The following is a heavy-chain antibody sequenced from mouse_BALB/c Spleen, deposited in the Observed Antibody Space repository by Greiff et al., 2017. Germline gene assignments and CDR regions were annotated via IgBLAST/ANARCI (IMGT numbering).Heavy chain of an antibody. Sequence: QVQLQQSGAELAKPGASVKMSCKASGYTFTSYWMHWVKQRPGQGLEWIGYINPSTGYTEYNQKFKDKATLTADKSSSTAYMELHSLTSEDSAVYYCARSGGMITFDYWGQGTTLTVSS. V-gene: IGHV1-7*01. CDR3: ARSGGMITFDY. D-gene: IGHD2-4*01. J-gene: IGHJ2*01. CDR1: GYTFTSYW. CDR2: INPSTGYT.